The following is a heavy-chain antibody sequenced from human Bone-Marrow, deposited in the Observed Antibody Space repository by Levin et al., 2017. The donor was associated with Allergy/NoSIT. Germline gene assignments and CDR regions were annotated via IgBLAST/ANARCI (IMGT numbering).Heavy chain of an antibody. Sequence: GESLKISCAVSGFTLSDHFMDWVRQAPGKGLEWVGRSRSKAFSYTTIYAASVSGRFTISRDDSRNSLYLQMNSLKIEDTAMYFCVRGHNSFDSWGQGALVTVSS. CDR3: VRGHNSFDS. J-gene: IGHJ4*02. CDR1: GFTLSDHF. D-gene: IGHD1-14*01. CDR2: SRSKAFSYTT. V-gene: IGHV3-72*01.